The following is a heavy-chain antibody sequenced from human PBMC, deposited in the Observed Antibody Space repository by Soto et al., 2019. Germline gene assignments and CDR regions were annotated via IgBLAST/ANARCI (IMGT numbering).Heavy chain of an antibody. V-gene: IGHV5-51*01. CDR3: ARQSYGYDYYYGMDV. CDR2: IYPGDSDT. Sequence: EESLTISCKGSGYSFTRYWIVWVLQMPGKGLEWMGIIYPGDSDTRYSPSFQGQVTISGDKSISTAYLQWSSLKASDTSMYYCARQSYGYDYYYGMDVWGQGTTVTVSS. J-gene: IGHJ6*01. D-gene: IGHD5-18*01. CDR1: GYSFTRYW.